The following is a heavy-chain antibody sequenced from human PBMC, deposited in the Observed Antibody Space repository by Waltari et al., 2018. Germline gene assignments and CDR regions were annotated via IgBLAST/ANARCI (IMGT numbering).Heavy chain of an antibody. CDR2: IYYSGST. J-gene: IGHJ4*02. CDR1: GGSISSYY. Sequence: QVQLQESGPGLVKPSETLSLTCPVSGGSISSYYWSWIRQPPGKGLEWIGYIYYSGSTNYNPSLKSRVTISVDTSKNQFSLKLSSVTAADTAVYYCASFQPYYFDYWGQGTLVTVSS. CDR3: ASFQPYYFDY. V-gene: IGHV4-59*01.